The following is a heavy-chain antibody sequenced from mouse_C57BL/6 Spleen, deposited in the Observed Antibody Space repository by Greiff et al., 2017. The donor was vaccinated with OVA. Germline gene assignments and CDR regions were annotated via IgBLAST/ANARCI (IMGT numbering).Heavy chain of an antibody. CDR1: GYTFTSYW. D-gene: IGHD2-1*01. Sequence: QVQLKQPGAELVKPGASVKLSCKASGYTFTSYWMHWVKQRPGQGLEWIGMINPNSGSTNYNEKFKSKATLTVDKSSSTAYMQLSSLTSEYSAVYFCASFYCNYYFDDWGKGTTLTVSS. V-gene: IGHV1-64*01. CDR3: ASFYCNYYFDD. CDR2: INPNSGST. J-gene: IGHJ2*01.